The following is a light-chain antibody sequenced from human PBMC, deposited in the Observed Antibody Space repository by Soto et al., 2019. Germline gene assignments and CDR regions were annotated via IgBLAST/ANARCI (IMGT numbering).Light chain of an antibody. CDR1: QSVSSNY. CDR2: GAS. CDR3: QQRDSWPIT. J-gene: IGKJ5*01. V-gene: IGKV3D-20*02. Sequence: EIVMTQSPGTLSLSPGETATLSCRASQSVSSNYVAWFHQKPGQAPRLLIYGASSRATGVPDRFSASGSGTDFTLTINSLEPDDFAVYYCQQRDSWPITFGQGTRLEIK.